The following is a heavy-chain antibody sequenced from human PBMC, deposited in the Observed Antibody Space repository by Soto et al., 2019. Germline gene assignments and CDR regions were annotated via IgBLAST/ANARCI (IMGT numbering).Heavy chain of an antibody. CDR2: INPKSAAT. J-gene: IGHJ4*01. CDR3: ARDWYSRSYENYFDY. D-gene: IGHD6-6*01. Sequence: ASVKVSCKASGCTFSNYFIRWVRQAPGQGLEWVAGINPKSAATNYAKKFQGRVTMTSDKSTSTAYMELSSLRSDDTAVYYCARDWYSRSYENYFDYWGQGTMVTVSS. CDR1: GCTFSNYF. V-gene: IGHV1-2*02.